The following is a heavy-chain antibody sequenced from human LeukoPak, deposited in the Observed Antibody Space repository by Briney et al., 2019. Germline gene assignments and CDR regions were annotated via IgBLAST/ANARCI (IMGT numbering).Heavy chain of an antibody. J-gene: IGHJ4*02. CDR2: IYYTGPT. Sequence: SQTQSLTCTVSGDSISSGGYYWSWIRQPPGKGLEWLGYIYYTGPTYYNPSLRGRLAISVDTSRNQFSLKLSSVTAADTAVYYCARDSGGYGDCDYWGQGNLVTVSS. D-gene: IGHD4-17*01. CDR1: GDSISSGGYY. V-gene: IGHV4-31*03. CDR3: ARDSGGYGDCDY.